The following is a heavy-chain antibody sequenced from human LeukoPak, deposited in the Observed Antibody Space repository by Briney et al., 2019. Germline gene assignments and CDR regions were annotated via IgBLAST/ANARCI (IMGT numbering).Heavy chain of an antibody. CDR1: GGSISSSSYY. CDR3: ARAEGGVVHTY. V-gene: IGHV4-39*07. CDR2: IYYSGST. Sequence: KPSETLSLTCTVSGGSISSSSYYWGWIRQPPGKGLEWIGSIYYSGSTYYNPSLKSRVTISVDTSKNQFSLKLSSVTAADTAVYYCARAEGGVVHTYWGQGTLVTVSS. D-gene: IGHD3-3*01. J-gene: IGHJ4*02.